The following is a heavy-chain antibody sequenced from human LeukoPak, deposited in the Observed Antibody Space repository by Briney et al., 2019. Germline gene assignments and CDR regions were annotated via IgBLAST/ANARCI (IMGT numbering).Heavy chain of an antibody. CDR1: GFTFSSYA. Sequence: GGSLRLSCAASGFTFSSYAMSWVRQAPGKGLEWVSVISGSGDSTYYADSVKGRFTISRDNSKNTLYLQMNSLRAEDTAVYYCAKERSSGWRIDYGGQGPLVPVSS. CDR2: ISGSGDST. V-gene: IGHV3-23*01. J-gene: IGHJ4*02. CDR3: AKERSSGWRIDY. D-gene: IGHD6-19*01.